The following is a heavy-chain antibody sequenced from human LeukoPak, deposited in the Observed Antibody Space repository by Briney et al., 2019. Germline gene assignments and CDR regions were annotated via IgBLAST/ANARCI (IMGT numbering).Heavy chain of an antibody. CDR2: IKEDGSAK. V-gene: IGHV3-7*01. J-gene: IGHJ4*02. CDR3: TRDTGCSGGACYSFYDY. Sequence: GGSLRLSCAASGFTFSSYCMTWVRQAPGQGLEWVANIKEDGSAKYHVDSVKGRFTISRDNAKNSLYLQMNSLRVEDTAVYYCTRDTGCSGGACYSFYDYWGQGTLVTVSS. CDR1: GFTFSSYC. D-gene: IGHD2-21*01.